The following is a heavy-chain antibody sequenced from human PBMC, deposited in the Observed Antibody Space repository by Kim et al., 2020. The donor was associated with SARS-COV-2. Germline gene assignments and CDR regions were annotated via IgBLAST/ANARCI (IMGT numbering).Heavy chain of an antibody. Sequence: ASVKVSCKASGYTFTSYGISWVRQAPGQGLEWMGWISAYNGNTNYAQKLQGRVTMTTDTSTSTAYMELRSLRSDDTAVYYCARDHHDFIVGATGSGFWGQGTLVTVSS. D-gene: IGHD1-26*01. J-gene: IGHJ4*02. V-gene: IGHV1-18*04. CDR2: ISAYNGNT. CDR3: ARDHHDFIVGATGSGF. CDR1: GYTFTSYG.